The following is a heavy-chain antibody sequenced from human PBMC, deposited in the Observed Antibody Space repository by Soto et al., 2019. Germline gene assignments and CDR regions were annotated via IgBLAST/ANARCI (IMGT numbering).Heavy chain of an antibody. J-gene: IGHJ5*02. CDR1: GGCISNYY. CDR2: IYTSGNT. Sequence: SETLSLTCTVSGGCISNYYGSWIRQPAGKGLEWIGRIYTSGNTNYNPSLKGRVTMSVDMSKNQFSLKLSSVAAADTAVYYCARDGNGDNGRAFDTWGQGTLGTVSS. V-gene: IGHV4-4*07. D-gene: IGHD4-17*01. CDR3: ARDGNGDNGRAFDT.